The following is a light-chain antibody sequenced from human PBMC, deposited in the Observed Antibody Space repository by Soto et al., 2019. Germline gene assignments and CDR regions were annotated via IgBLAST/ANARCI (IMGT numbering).Light chain of an antibody. Sequence: DIQMTQSPSTLSASVGDRVTITCRASQSISSWLAWYQQKPGKAPKLLIYKASSLESGVPSRFSGSGSGTEIPLPISSLQPDDFATYYCQQYNSYSGAFGQGTKLEIK. CDR2: KAS. J-gene: IGKJ2*01. CDR1: QSISSW. V-gene: IGKV1-5*03. CDR3: QQYNSYSGA.